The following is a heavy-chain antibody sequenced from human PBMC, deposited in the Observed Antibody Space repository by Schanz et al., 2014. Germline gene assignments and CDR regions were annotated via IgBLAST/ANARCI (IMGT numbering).Heavy chain of an antibody. Sequence: QVHLVQSGAEVKKPGSSVKVSCKASGGTFSSDTFSWVRQAPGQGLEWMGKIIPVLNIATYAQRFQGRVSITADKSSDTAYMELSSLRSDDTAVYYCARGGYSSGWYDRDIAHFDYWGQGTLVTVSS. CDR2: IIPVLNIA. CDR1: GGTFSSDT. D-gene: IGHD6-19*01. V-gene: IGHV1-69*02. J-gene: IGHJ4*02. CDR3: ARGGYSSGWYDRDIAHFDY.